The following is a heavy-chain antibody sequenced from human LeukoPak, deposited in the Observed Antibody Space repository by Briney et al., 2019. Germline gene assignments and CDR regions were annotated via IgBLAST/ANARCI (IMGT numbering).Heavy chain of an antibody. D-gene: IGHD3-22*01. V-gene: IGHV3-23*01. Sequence: GGSLRLSCAASGFTFSSYAMTWVRQAPGKGLEWLSTISGSSSHTYYADSVTGRFTISRDNSKNTLYLQMNSLRAEDTAVYYCAKDRGSGYHYFDYWGQGTLVTVSS. CDR2: ISGSSSHT. CDR1: GFTFSSYA. J-gene: IGHJ4*02. CDR3: AKDRGSGYHYFDY.